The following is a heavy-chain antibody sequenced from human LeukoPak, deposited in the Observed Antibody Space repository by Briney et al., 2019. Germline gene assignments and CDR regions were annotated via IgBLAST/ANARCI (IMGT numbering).Heavy chain of an antibody. D-gene: IGHD3-22*01. CDR3: AKVEPYYYDSSGRGGFDY. CDR1: GFTVSSNY. Sequence: GGSLRLSCAASGFTVSSNYMSWVRQAPGKGLEWVSVTYSGGRTYYADSVKGRFTISRDNSKNTLYLQMNSLRAEDTAVYYCAKVEPYYYDSSGRGGFDYWGQGTLVTVSS. J-gene: IGHJ4*02. CDR2: TYSGGRT. V-gene: IGHV3-53*01.